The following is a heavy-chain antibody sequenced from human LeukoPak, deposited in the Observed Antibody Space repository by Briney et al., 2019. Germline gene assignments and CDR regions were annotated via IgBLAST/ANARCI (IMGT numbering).Heavy chain of an antibody. V-gene: IGHV3-30-3*01. Sequence: GGSLRLSCAASGFTFSTYSVHWVRQAPGKGLEWVAVISYDGSNKYYADSVKGRFTISRDNSKNTLYLQMNSLRAEDTAVYYCARVFHYYFDYWGQGTLVTVSS. D-gene: IGHD3-3*01. CDR2: ISYDGSNK. CDR1: GFTFSTYS. CDR3: ARVFHYYFDY. J-gene: IGHJ4*02.